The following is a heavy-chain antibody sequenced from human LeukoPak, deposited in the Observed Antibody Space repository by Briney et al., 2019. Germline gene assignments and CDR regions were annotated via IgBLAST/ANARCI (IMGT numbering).Heavy chain of an antibody. CDR3: AVERGRITMIVVARASSYYFDY. CDR2: IYTSGST. V-gene: IGHV4-4*07. Sequence: SETLSLTCTVSGGSISSYYWSWIRQPAGKGLEWIGRIYTSGSTNYNPSLKSRVTMSVDTSKNQFSLKLSSVTAADTAVYYCAVERGRITMIVVARASSYYFDYWGQGTLVTVSS. CDR1: GGSISSYY. D-gene: IGHD3-22*01. J-gene: IGHJ4*02.